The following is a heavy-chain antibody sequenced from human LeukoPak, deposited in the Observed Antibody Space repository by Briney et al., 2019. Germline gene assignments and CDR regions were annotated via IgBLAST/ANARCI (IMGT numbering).Heavy chain of an antibody. D-gene: IGHD3-22*01. CDR1: GYTFTSYG. CDR2: ISAYNGNT. CDR3: ARDFGRVYYYDSSGYWPDY. J-gene: IGHJ4*02. Sequence: GASVKVSCKASGYTFTSYGISWVRQAPGQGLEWMGWISAYNGNTNYAQKLQGRVTMTTDTSTNTAYMELRSLRSDDTAVYYCARDFGRVYYYDSSGYWPDYWGQGTLVTVSS. V-gene: IGHV1-18*01.